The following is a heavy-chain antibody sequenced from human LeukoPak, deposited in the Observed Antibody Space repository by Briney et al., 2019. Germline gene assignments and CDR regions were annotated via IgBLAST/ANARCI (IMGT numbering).Heavy chain of an antibody. V-gene: IGHV1-46*01. Sequence: GASVKVSCKASGYTFTNYYLYWVRQAPGQGLEWMGIINPSGGSTNYAQKFQGRVTMTRDTSTSTLYMELSSLRSEDTAVYYCARGPRITLVRGGQWYYYMDVWGKGTTVTISS. D-gene: IGHD3-10*01. CDR3: ARGPRITLVRGGQWYYYMDV. J-gene: IGHJ6*03. CDR1: GYTFTNYY. CDR2: INPSGGST.